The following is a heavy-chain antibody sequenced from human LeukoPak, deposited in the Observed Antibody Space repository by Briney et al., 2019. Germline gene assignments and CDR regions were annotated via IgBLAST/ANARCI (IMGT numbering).Heavy chain of an antibody. Sequence: GGSLRLSCAASGFTFSSYAMSWVRQAPGKGLEWVSAISGSGGSTYYADSVKGRFTISRDNSKNTLYLQMNSLRAEDTAVYYCAKPHMNYDSSGYYDNWGQGTLVTVSS. CDR1: GFTFSSYA. CDR3: AKPHMNYDSSGYYDN. CDR2: ISGSGGST. D-gene: IGHD3-22*01. V-gene: IGHV3-23*01. J-gene: IGHJ4*02.